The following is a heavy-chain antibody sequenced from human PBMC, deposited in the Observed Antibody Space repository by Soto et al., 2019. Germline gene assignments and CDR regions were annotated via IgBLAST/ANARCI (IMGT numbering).Heavy chain of an antibody. Sequence: QVQLVQSGAEVKKPGSSVKVSCKASGGTFSSYAISWVRQAPGQGLEWMGGIIPIFGTANYAQKFQGRVTITADESTSTAYMELSSLRSEDTAVYYCAREGKDIVLMVYAAYFDYWGQGTLVTVSS. CDR1: GGTFSSYA. CDR3: AREGKDIVLMVYAAYFDY. J-gene: IGHJ4*02. D-gene: IGHD2-8*01. CDR2: IIPIFGTA. V-gene: IGHV1-69*01.